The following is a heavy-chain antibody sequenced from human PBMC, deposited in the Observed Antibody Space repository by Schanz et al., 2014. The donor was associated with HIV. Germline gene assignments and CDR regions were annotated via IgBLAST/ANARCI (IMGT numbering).Heavy chain of an antibody. CDR2: ISHDGSNK. CDR1: GGTFSAHA. J-gene: IGHJ4*02. V-gene: IGHV3-30*03. Sequence: VQLVQSGGGMVLPGTSLRLSCAASGGTFSAHAFHWVRQAPGRGLEWVALISHDGSNKYYADSVKGRFTISRDKSKNTLFLQMNSLRAEDTTVYYCARGGYNYGREGYFDYWGQGTLVTVSS. CDR3: ARGGYNYGREGYFDY. D-gene: IGHD5-18*01.